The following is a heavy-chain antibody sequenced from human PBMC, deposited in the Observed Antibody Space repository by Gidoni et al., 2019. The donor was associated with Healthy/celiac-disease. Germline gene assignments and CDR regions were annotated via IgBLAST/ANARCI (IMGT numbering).Heavy chain of an antibody. Sequence: QVHLQESGPGLVKPSQTLSLTCTVSGGSISSGGYYWSWIRQHPGKGLEWIGYNYYSGSPYHNPSLKSRVTISVDTSKNQFSLKLSSVTAADTAVYYCARGLAIAAAGGSDYWGQGTLVTVSS. J-gene: IGHJ4*02. CDR1: GGSISSGGYY. V-gene: IGHV4-31*03. CDR2: NYYSGSP. D-gene: IGHD6-13*01. CDR3: ARGLAIAAAGGSDY.